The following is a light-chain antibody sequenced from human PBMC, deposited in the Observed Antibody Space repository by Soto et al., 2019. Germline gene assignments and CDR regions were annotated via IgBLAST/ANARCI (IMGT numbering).Light chain of an antibody. CDR1: QGISNY. J-gene: IGKJ4*01. V-gene: IGKV1-27*01. CDR3: QKYTNVPA. CDR2: AAS. Sequence: DIQMTQSPSSLSASVGDRVTITCRASQGISNYLAWYQQIPGKVPKLLISAASTLQSGVPSRFSGSGSGTEFTLTIGSLQPEDVATYYCQKYTNVPAFDGGTKVEIK.